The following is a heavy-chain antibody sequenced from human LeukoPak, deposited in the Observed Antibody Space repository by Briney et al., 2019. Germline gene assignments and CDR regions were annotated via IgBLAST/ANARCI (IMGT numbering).Heavy chain of an antibody. CDR3: ARMTYYYDSSAYFYVQSGAFDI. CDR1: GYSISSGYY. CDR2: IYHSGST. J-gene: IGHJ3*02. Sequence: SETLSLTCTVSGYSISSGYYWGWVRQPPGKGLEWIGSIYHSGSTYYKPSLKSRVTISVDTSKNEFSLRLSSVTAADTALYYCARMTYYYDSSAYFYVQSGAFDIWGQGTVVTVSS. D-gene: IGHD3-22*01. V-gene: IGHV4-38-2*02.